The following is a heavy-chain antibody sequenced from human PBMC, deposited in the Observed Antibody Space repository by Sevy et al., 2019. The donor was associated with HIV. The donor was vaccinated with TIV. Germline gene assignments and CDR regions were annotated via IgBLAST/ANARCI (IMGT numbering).Heavy chain of an antibody. D-gene: IGHD2-8*01. Sequence: GGSLRLSCAASGFTFSSYGMHWVRQAPGKGLEWVAVISYDGSNKYYADSVNGRFTISRDNSKNMLYLQMNSLRDEDTAVYYCAKAYVKGTLDYWGQGTLVTVSS. V-gene: IGHV3-30*18. CDR3: AKAYVKGTLDY. CDR2: ISYDGSNK. CDR1: GFTFSSYG. J-gene: IGHJ4*02.